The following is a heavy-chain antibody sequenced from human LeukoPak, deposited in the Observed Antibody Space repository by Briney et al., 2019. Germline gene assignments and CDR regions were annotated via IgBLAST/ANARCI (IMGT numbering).Heavy chain of an antibody. CDR2: IGRNSGYI. Sequence: GGSLRLSCEASGLTFSSYAMNWVRQAPGKGLEWVSSIGRNSGYIYYADSVKGRFTISRDNAKNSLYLQMNSLRAEDTAVYYCARVPVVGATPPGYYFDYWGQGTLVTVSS. CDR3: ARVPVVGATPPGYYFDY. CDR1: GLTFSSYA. V-gene: IGHV3-21*01. D-gene: IGHD1-26*01. J-gene: IGHJ4*02.